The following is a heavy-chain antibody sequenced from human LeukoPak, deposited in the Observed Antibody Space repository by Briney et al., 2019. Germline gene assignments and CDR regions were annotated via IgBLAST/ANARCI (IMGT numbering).Heavy chain of an antibody. J-gene: IGHJ4*02. D-gene: IGHD3-3*01. CDR3: ARDRDYDSWSGYVYYFDY. CDR2: INPNSGGT. CDR1: GYTFTGYY. Sequence: ASVKVSCKASGYTFTGYYMHWVRQAPGQGLEWMGWINPNSGGTNYAQKFQGRVTMTRDTSISTAYMELSRLRSDDTAVYYCARDRDYDSWSGYVYYFDYWGQGTLVTVSS. V-gene: IGHV1-2*02.